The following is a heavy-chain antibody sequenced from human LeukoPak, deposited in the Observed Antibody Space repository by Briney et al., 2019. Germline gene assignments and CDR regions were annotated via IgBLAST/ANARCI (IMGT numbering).Heavy chain of an antibody. CDR3: AKIQLWLHGRYFDY. Sequence: PGGSLRLSCAASGFTFSIHGMNWVRQAPGKGLEWVSGISPGADITYYAESVKGRFTISRDNSKNTLYLQINTLRAEDTAVYYCAKIQLWLHGRYFDYWGQGTLVTVSS. J-gene: IGHJ4*02. CDR1: GFTFSIHG. D-gene: IGHD5-18*01. V-gene: IGHV3-23*01. CDR2: ISPGADIT.